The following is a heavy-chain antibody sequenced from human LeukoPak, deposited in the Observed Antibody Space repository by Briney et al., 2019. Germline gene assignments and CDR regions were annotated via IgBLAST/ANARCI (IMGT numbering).Heavy chain of an antibody. J-gene: IGHJ4*02. Sequence: GASVKVSCKASGYTFTSYDINWVRQATGQGLEWMGWMNPNSGNTGYAQKFQGRVTMTRDTSINTAYMELSSLRSEDTAVYYCASPGNHYVPNGYYPFEDWGQGTLVTVSS. CDR1: GYTFTSYD. V-gene: IGHV1-8*01. CDR2: MNPNSGNT. CDR3: ASPGNHYVPNGYYPFED. D-gene: IGHD3-22*01.